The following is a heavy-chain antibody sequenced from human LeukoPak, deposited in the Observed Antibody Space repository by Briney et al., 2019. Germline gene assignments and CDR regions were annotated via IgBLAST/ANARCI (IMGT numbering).Heavy chain of an antibody. D-gene: IGHD3-16*01. Sequence: ASVKVSCKDSGYTFNSHRISWIRQAPGQGPEWMGWISGDYGYTKYAQKFQGRVTMTTDTSTDTSYMELRSLRSDDTAVYYCARNKTTGGGGFDYWGQGTLITVSS. CDR2: ISGDYGYT. CDR1: GYTFNSHR. CDR3: ARNKTTGGGGFDY. V-gene: IGHV1-18*04. J-gene: IGHJ4*02.